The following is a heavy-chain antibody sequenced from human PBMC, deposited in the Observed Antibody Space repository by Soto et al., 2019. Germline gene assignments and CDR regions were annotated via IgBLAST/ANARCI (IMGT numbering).Heavy chain of an antibody. CDR1: GGSISSGDYY. Sequence: PSETLSLTCTVSGGSISSGDYYWSWIRQPPGKGLEWIGYIYYSGSTYYNPSLKSRVTISVDTSKNQFSLKLSSVTAADTAVYYCARVNTLPNWFDPWGQGTLVTVSS. V-gene: IGHV4-30-4*01. CDR3: ARVNTLPNWFDP. D-gene: IGHD1-26*01. CDR2: IYYSGST. J-gene: IGHJ5*02.